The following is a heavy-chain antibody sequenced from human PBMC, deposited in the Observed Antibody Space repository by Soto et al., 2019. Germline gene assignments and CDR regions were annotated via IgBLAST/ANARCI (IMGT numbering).Heavy chain of an antibody. Sequence: ASVKVSCKASGYTFTDYYIHWVRQAPGQGLEWMGWINPKSGNTKYEQKFQARVTMTRDTSISTAYMEVSRLTSDDTAVYYCAKDPQSSYNWFDPWGQGTLVTVSS. CDR1: GYTFTDYY. D-gene: IGHD2-15*01. V-gene: IGHV1-2*02. CDR2: INPKSGNT. CDR3: AKDPQSSYNWFDP. J-gene: IGHJ5*02.